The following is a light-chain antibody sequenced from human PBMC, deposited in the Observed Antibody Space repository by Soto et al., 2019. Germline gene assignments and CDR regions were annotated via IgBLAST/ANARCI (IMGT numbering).Light chain of an antibody. CDR2: EVS. Sequence: QSALTQPASVSGSPGQSITISCTGTSSDVGSYNLVSWYQNHPGKAPKLMIYEVSKRPSGVSNRFSGSKSGNTASLTISGLQAEDEADYYCCSYAGSKDVVFGGGTKLTVL. J-gene: IGLJ2*01. V-gene: IGLV2-23*02. CDR1: SSDVGSYNL. CDR3: CSYAGSKDVV.